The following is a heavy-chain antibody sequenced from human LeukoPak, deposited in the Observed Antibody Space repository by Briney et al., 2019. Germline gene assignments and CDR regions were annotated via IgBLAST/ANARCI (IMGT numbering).Heavy chain of an antibody. CDR1: GFTFSDYY. CDR3: AREGYYDFWSGYYTYYYYYMDV. CDR2: ISSSGSTI. V-gene: IGHV3-11*04. Sequence: PGGSLRLSCAASGFTFSDYYMSWIRQAPGKGLEWVSYISSSGSTIYYADSVKGRFTISRDNAKNSLYLQMNSLRAEDTAVYYCAREGYYDFWSGYYTYYYYYMDVWGKGTTVTVSS. D-gene: IGHD3-3*01. J-gene: IGHJ6*03.